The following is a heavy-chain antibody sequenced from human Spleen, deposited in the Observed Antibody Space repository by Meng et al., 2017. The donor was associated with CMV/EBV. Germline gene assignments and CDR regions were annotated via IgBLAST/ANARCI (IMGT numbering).Heavy chain of an antibody. Sequence: GGSLRLSCAASGFTVSSNYMSWVRQAPGKGLEWVSVIYSGGSTYYADSVKGRFTISRDNSKNTLYLQMNSLRAEDTAVYYCASGYDYSYYYYGMDVWGQGTTVTVSS. J-gene: IGHJ6*02. D-gene: IGHD3-22*01. CDR2: IYSGGST. V-gene: IGHV3-53*01. CDR1: GFTVSSNY. CDR3: ASGYDYSYYYYGMDV.